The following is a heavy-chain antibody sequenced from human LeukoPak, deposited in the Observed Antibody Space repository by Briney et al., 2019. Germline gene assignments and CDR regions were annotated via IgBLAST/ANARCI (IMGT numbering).Heavy chain of an antibody. CDR2: IGWNSGSI. V-gene: IGHV3-9*01. CDR1: GLTFEDYA. J-gene: IGHJ6*03. D-gene: IGHD4-17*01. CDR3: AKGWYGDYYYYYMDV. Sequence: GGPLSPSLAASGLTFEDYALHGVRKAPGKGLKGAQGIGWNSGSIGYADSVKGRFTISRDNAKNSLYLQMNSLRAEDTALYYCAKGWYGDYYYYYMDVWGKGTTVTISS.